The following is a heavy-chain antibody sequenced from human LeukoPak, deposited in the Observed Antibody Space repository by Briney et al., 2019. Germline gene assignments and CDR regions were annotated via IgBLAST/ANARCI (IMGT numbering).Heavy chain of an antibody. Sequence: ASVKVSCKASGDTFSTYAITWVRQAPGQGLEWMGWISGYNGNTNYAQKFQGRVTMTTDTSTSTAYLELRRLRSDDTAIYYCAREFCSGGGCYYYGMDVWGQGTTVTVS. CDR2: ISGYNGNT. J-gene: IGHJ6*02. D-gene: IGHD2-15*01. CDR3: AREFCSGGGCYYYGMDV. CDR1: GDTFSTYA. V-gene: IGHV1-18*04.